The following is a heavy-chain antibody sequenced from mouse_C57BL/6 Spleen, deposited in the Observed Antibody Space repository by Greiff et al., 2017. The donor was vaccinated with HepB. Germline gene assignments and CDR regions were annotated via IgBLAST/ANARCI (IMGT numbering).Heavy chain of an antibody. Sequence: QVQLQQPGAELVRPGTSVKLSCKASGYTFTSYWMHWVKQRPGQGLEWIGVIDPSDSYTNYNQKFKGKATLTVDTSSSTAYMQLSSLTSEDSAVYYCARRGYSNYLAWFAYWGQGTLVTVSA. CDR1: GYTFTSYW. J-gene: IGHJ3*01. CDR2: IDPSDSYT. D-gene: IGHD2-5*01. V-gene: IGHV1-59*01. CDR3: ARRGYSNYLAWFAY.